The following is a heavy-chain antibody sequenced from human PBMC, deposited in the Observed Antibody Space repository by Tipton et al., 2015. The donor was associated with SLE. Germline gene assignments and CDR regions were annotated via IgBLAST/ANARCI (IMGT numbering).Heavy chain of an antibody. D-gene: IGHD1-26*01. J-gene: IGHJ4*02. Sequence: TLSLTCTVSGGSISSYFWSWIRQAPGKGLEWIGYISQSGSTKYNASLKSRVTISADTSKNHFSLRLTSVTAADTAVYYCARGPVGAIPFDYWGQGTQVTVSS. V-gene: IGHV4-59*01. CDR1: GGSISSYF. CDR2: ISQSGST. CDR3: ARGPVGAIPFDY.